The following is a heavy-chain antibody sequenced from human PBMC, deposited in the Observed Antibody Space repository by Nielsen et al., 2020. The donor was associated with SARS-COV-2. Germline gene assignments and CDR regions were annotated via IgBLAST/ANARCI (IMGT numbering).Heavy chain of an antibody. Sequence: ASVKVSCKASGYTFTSYGISWVRQAPGQGLEWMGRINPNSGGTNYAQKFQERVTITRDMSTSTAYMELSSLRSEDTAVYYCATSSPLRRYNWFDPWGQGTLVTVSS. J-gene: IGHJ5*02. CDR3: ATSSPLRRYNWFDP. D-gene: IGHD2-2*01. CDR1: GYTFTSYG. CDR2: INPNSGGT. V-gene: IGHV1-8*03.